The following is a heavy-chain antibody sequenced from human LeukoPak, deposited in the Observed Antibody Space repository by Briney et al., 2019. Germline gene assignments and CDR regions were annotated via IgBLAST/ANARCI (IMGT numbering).Heavy chain of an antibody. Sequence: SETLSLTCTVSGGSISSSSYYWGWIRQPPGKGLEWLGSIYYSGSTYYNPSLKSRVTISVDTSKNQFSLKLSSVTAADTAVYYCARPADGYSSGWYPFDYWGQGTLVTVSS. V-gene: IGHV4-39*01. CDR1: GGSISSSSYY. D-gene: IGHD6-19*01. J-gene: IGHJ4*02. CDR2: IYYSGST. CDR3: ARPADGYSSGWYPFDY.